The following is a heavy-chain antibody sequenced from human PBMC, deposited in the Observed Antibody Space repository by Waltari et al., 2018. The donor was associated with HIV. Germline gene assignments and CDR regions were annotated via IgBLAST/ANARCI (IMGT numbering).Heavy chain of an antibody. CDR3: AKDTTRYYGSGSLNY. Sequence: EVQLVESGGGLVQPGRSLRLSCAASGFTFDDYAMHWVRQAPGKGLEWVSGISWNSGSTGYADSVKGRFTISRDNAKNSLYLQMNSLRAEDTALYYCAKDTTRYYGSGSLNYWGQGTLVTVSS. V-gene: IGHV3-9*01. CDR1: GFTFDDYA. D-gene: IGHD3-10*01. CDR2: ISWNSGST. J-gene: IGHJ4*02.